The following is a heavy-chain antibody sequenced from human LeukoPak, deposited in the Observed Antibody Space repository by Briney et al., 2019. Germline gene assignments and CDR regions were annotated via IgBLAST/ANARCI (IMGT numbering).Heavy chain of an antibody. J-gene: IGHJ5*02. Sequence: SETLSLTCAVYGGSFSGYYWSWIRQPPGKGLEWIGEINHSGSTNYNPSLKSRVTISVDTSKNQFSLDLSSVAAADTAVYYCARLTYYYDSSTHYYWFDPWGQGTLVTVSS. CDR1: GGSFSGYY. V-gene: IGHV4-34*01. CDR2: INHSGST. D-gene: IGHD3-22*01. CDR3: ARLTYYYDSSTHYYWFDP.